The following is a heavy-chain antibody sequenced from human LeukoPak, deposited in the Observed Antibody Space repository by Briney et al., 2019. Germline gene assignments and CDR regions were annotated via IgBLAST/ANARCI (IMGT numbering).Heavy chain of an antibody. CDR2: IWYDGSKK. Sequence: GGSLRLPCAASGFTFRTYGMHWVRQAPGKGLEWVAVIWYDGSKKYYEDSVKGRFTISRDNSKNTLYLQMNSLRVEDTAVYYCARDYFSSRPLSNWFDPWGQGTLVTVSS. D-gene: IGHD6-6*01. CDR1: GFTFRTYG. CDR3: ARDYFSSRPLSNWFDP. V-gene: IGHV3-33*01. J-gene: IGHJ5*02.